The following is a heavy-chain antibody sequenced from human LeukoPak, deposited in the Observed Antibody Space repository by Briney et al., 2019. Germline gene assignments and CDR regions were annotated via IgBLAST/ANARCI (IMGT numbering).Heavy chain of an antibody. CDR3: ARVGNYYDSSGYYLPGY. J-gene: IGHJ4*02. D-gene: IGHD3-22*01. CDR1: GYTFTSYD. V-gene: IGHV1-8*01. CDR2: MNPNSGNT. Sequence: ASVKVSCKASGYTFTSYDINWVRQATGQGLEWMGWMNPNSGNTGYAQKFQGRVTMTRNTSISTAYMELSSLRSEDTAVYYCARVGNYYDSSGYYLPGYWGQGTLVTASS.